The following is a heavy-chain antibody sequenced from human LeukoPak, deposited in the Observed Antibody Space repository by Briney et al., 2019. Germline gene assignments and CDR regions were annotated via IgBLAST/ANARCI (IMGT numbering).Heavy chain of an antibody. Sequence: GGSLRLSCAGSGFTFSSYSMNWVRQAPGKGLEWVSSISSSSYIYYADSVKGRFTISRDNAKNSLYLQMSSLRGEDTAMYYCARGGYYNSWSDIAEHFQHWGQGTLVTVSS. CDR3: ARGGYYNSWSDIAEHFQH. V-gene: IGHV3-21*01. CDR2: ISSSSYI. D-gene: IGHD6-13*01. J-gene: IGHJ1*01. CDR1: GFTFSSYS.